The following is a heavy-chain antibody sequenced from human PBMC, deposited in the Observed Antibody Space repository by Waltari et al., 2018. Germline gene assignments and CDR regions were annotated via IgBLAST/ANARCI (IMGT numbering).Heavy chain of an antibody. Sequence: QVHLVESGGGVVQPGGSLRLSCAASGFTFSDYGMHWVRQAPAKGLEWLAFIRYDASDIYYRDSVKGRFTISRDNSKNTLFLQMSSLRPEDTAVYYCAKVGVGLTTWYPFDVWGQGTMVTVSS. V-gene: IGHV3-30*02. CDR2: IRYDASDI. D-gene: IGHD1-1*01. CDR3: AKVGVGLTTWYPFDV. CDR1: GFTFSDYG. J-gene: IGHJ3*01.